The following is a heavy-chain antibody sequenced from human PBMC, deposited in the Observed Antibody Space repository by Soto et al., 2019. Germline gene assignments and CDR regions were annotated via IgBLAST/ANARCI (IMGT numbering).Heavy chain of an antibody. V-gene: IGHV3-9*01. D-gene: IGHD1-20*01. Sequence: EVHLVESGGGLVQPGRSLRLSCAASGFLFDSYAMHWVRQAPGKGLEWVSGITWNGSTIGYVDSVKGRFTISRDNAKNSLYLQMNSLRPEDTAFYYCAKDILFRGGLTRYYFDYWGQGTLVTVSS. J-gene: IGHJ4*02. CDR3: AKDILFRGGLTRYYFDY. CDR2: ITWNGSTI. CDR1: GFLFDSYA.